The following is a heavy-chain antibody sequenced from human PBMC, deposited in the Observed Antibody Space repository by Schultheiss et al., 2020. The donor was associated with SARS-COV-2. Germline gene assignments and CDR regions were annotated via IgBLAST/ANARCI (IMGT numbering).Heavy chain of an antibody. D-gene: IGHD6-19*01. Sequence: GGSLRLSCAASGFTFSSYSMNWVRQAPGKGLEWVSSISSSVNHIYYADSVKGRFTISRDNAKNSLYLQMNSLRVEDTAVYYCARDRLPNQWRNYGMDVWGQGTTVTVSS. CDR2: ISSSVNHI. V-gene: IGHV3-21*04. J-gene: IGHJ6*02. CDR1: GFTFSSYS. CDR3: ARDRLPNQWRNYGMDV.